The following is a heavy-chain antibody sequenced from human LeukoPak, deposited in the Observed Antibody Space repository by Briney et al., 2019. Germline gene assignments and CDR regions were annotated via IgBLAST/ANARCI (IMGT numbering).Heavy chain of an antibody. Sequence: HWASVKVSCKTSGYDFTSYPMNWVRQAPGQGLEWVGWINTDTGNPTYAQAFTGRFVFSLDTSVSTAYLQISSLNVEDTAIYYCARTTENKRGIEYWGQGTLVTVSS. D-gene: IGHD2/OR15-2a*01. CDR3: ARTTENKRGIEY. CDR2: INTDTGNP. V-gene: IGHV7-4-1*02. J-gene: IGHJ4*02. CDR1: GYDFTSYP.